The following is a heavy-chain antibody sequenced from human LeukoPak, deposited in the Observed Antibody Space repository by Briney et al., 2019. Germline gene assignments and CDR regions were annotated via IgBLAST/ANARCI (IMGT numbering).Heavy chain of an antibody. J-gene: IGHJ4*02. D-gene: IGHD2-21*02. V-gene: IGHV1-18*01. CDR3: ARSAVVVTEDYFDY. Sequence: ASVKVSCKASGYTFTSYGISWVRQAPGQGLEWMGWISAYNGNTNHAQKLQGRVTMTTDTSTSTAYMELRSLRSDDTAVYYCARSAVVVTEDYFDYWGQGTLVTVSS. CDR2: ISAYNGNT. CDR1: GYTFTSYG.